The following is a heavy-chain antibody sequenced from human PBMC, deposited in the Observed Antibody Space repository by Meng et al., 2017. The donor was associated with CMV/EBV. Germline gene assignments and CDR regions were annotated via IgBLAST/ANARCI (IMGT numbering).Heavy chain of an antibody. D-gene: IGHD2-15*01. Sequence: SCKASGYTFTGYYIHWVRQAPGQGLEWMGGIIPILDIANYAQKFQGRVTITADKSTSTAYMELSSLRSEDTAVYYCARELLPSRFDPWGQGTLVTVSS. V-gene: IGHV1-69*10. J-gene: IGHJ5*02. CDR3: ARELLPSRFDP. CDR1: GYTFTGYY. CDR2: IIPILDIA.